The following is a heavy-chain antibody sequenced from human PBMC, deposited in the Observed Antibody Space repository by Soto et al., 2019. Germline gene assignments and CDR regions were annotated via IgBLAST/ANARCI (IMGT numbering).Heavy chain of an antibody. CDR2: IYYNGNT. CDR1: GGSISNHY. Sequence: QVQLQQSGPGLVKPSETLSLTCTVSGGSISNHYWSWIRQPPGKGLEWIGYIYYNGNTNYNPSLKIRVTMSVDTSKNQISLKLGSVTVADTAVYYCTRANWYSEYWGQGTLVTVSS. D-gene: IGHD7-27*01. CDR3: TRANWYSEY. J-gene: IGHJ4*01. V-gene: IGHV4-59*11.